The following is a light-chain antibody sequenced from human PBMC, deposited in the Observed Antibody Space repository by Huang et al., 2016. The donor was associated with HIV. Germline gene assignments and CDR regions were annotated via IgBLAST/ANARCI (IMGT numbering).Light chain of an antibody. Sequence: EIVLTQSPGTLSFSPGESATLPCRARQSVSNSYLAWYQQKPGQAPRLLIYGASIRATGVPDRFSGSGSGTDFTLTITRLEPEDFAVFYCQQYGSSPYTFGQGTKLEIK. V-gene: IGKV3-20*01. CDR3: QQYGSSPYT. CDR1: QSVSNSY. CDR2: GAS. J-gene: IGKJ2*01.